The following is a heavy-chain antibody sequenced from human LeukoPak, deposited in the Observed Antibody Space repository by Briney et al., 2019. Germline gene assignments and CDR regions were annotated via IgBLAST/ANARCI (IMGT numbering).Heavy chain of an antibody. CDR2: IYYSGST. CDR1: GGSIRDYY. CDR3: ARGRYDFWSGYYRKRDWFDP. D-gene: IGHD3-3*01. Sequence: PSETLSLTCTVSGGSIRDYYWSWIRQPPGKGLEWIGYIYYSGSTNYNPSLKSRVTISADTSKNQLSLKLSSVTAADTAVYYCARGRYDFWSGYYRKRDWFDPWGQGTLVTVSS. J-gene: IGHJ5*02. V-gene: IGHV4-59*12.